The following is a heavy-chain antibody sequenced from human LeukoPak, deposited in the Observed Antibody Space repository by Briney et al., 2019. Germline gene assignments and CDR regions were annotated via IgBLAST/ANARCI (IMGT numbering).Heavy chain of an antibody. CDR1: GFTFSSYG. J-gene: IGHJ6*03. CDR2: ISGSGGST. CDR3: AKALIAVAGYYYYYYMDV. D-gene: IGHD6-19*01. Sequence: GGSLRLSCAASGFTFSSYGMSWVRQAPGKGLEWVSAISGSGGSTYYADSVKGRFTISRDNSKNTLYLQMNSLRAEDTAVYYCAKALIAVAGYYYYYYMDVWGKGTTVTISS. V-gene: IGHV3-23*01.